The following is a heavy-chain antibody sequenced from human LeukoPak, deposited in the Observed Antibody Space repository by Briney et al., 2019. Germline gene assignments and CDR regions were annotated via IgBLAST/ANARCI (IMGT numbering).Heavy chain of an antibody. J-gene: IGHJ4*02. V-gene: IGHV3-30*02. CDR3: AKDAHYDILTGQDGFDY. Sequence: GGSLRLSCAASGFTFSSYGMHWVRQAPGKGLEREAFVRYDGSKKYYADSVKGRFTISRDNSKNTLYLQMNSLRAEDTAVYYCAKDAHYDILTGQDGFDYWGQGTLVTVSS. CDR2: VRYDGSKK. D-gene: IGHD3-9*01. CDR1: GFTFSSYG.